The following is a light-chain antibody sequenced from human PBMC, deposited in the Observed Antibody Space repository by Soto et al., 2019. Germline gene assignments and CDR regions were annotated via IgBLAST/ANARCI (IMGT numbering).Light chain of an antibody. CDR2: GAS. CDR3: QQYVSSVT. CDR1: QSVDSSF. J-gene: IGKJ1*01. V-gene: IGKV3-20*01. Sequence: EIVLTQSPGSLSLSPGERATLSCSASQSVDSSFFDWYQQKPGQAPRLLIYGASNRATGIPDRFSGSGSGTDFTLTISRLEPEDFAVYDCQQYVSSVTFGQGTKVEIK.